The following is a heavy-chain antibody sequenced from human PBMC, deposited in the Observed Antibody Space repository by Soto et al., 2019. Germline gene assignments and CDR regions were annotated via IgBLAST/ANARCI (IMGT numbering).Heavy chain of an antibody. V-gene: IGHV3-48*04. J-gene: IGHJ4*01. CDR1: GFTFSSYS. CDR2: ISSSSSTI. CDR3: VICLPHHSTSGNVGDY. D-gene: IGHD6-13*01. Sequence: GGSLRLSCAASGFTFSSYSMNWVRQAPGKGLEWVSYISSSSSTIYYADSVKGRFTISRDNAKNTLYLQMDSLRVEDTAVYYCVICLPHHSTSGNVGDYWGHGALVTVSS.